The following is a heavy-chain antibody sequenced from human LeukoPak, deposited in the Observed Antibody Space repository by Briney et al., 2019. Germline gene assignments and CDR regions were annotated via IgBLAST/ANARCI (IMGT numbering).Heavy chain of an antibody. CDR3: ASFFGPAAGLSPYGMDV. J-gene: IGHJ6*02. CDR2: IIPILGIA. D-gene: IGHD2-2*01. V-gene: IGHV1-69*10. CDR1: GGTFSSYA. Sequence: ASVKVSCKASGGTFSSYAISWVRQAPGQGLEWMGGIIPILGIANYAQKFQGRVTITADKSTSTAYMELSSLRSEDTAVYYCASFFGPAAGLSPYGMDVWGQGTTVTVSS.